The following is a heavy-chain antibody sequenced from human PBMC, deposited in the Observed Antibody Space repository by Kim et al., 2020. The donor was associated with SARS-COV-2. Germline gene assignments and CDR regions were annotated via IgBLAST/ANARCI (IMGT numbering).Heavy chain of an antibody. V-gene: IGHV3-11*01. J-gene: IGHJ4*02. D-gene: IGHD3-10*01. CDR1: GLTFSDYS. Sequence: GGSLRLSCAASGLTFSDYSMSWIRQAPGRGLEWLSYITGSGSTIYYADSVKGRFTVSRDNAKNSLYLQMNTLRVEDTAVYYCAKGSLWGGDFWGQGTLVTVSS. CDR2: ITGSGSTI. CDR3: AKGSLWGGDF.